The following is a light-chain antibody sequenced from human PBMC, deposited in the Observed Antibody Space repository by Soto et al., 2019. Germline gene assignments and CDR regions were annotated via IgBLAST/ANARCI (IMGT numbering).Light chain of an antibody. CDR1: QSVSSN. CDR3: QQRSNWPPSWT. CDR2: DAS. Sequence: EIVMTQSPATLSVSPGERATFSCRASQSVSSNLAWYQQKPGQPPRLLIYDASKRATGVPARCSGSGSGTDFTLTISSLEPEDFAVYYCQQRSNWPPSWTFGQGTKVDIK. V-gene: IGKV3-11*01. J-gene: IGKJ1*01.